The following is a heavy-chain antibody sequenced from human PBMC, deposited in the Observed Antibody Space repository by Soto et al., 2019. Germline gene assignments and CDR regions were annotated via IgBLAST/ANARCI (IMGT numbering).Heavy chain of an antibody. Sequence: SETLSLTCTVSGDSIISSDFYWGWVRQTPGKGLEWIGSIFYLGSSYYNPSLKSRVTMSVDTSKNQFSLRLRSVTAADTALYFCARHSLALRKNNWFDPWGQGIMVTVSS. CDR3: ARHSLALRKNNWFDP. D-gene: IGHD3-3*02. V-gene: IGHV4-39*01. CDR2: IFYLGSS. CDR1: GDSIISSDFY. J-gene: IGHJ5*02.